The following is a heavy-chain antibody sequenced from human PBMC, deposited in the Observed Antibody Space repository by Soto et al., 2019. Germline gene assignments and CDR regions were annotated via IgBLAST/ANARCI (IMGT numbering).Heavy chain of an antibody. V-gene: IGHV4-59*01. D-gene: IGHD6-19*01. Sequence: WETLSLTCTVSGGSISSYYWSWIRQPPGKGLEWIGYIYYSGSTNYNPSLKSRVTISVDTSKNQFSLKLSSVTAADTAVYYCARGGAVAGISGIYYYYGMDVWGQGTTVTVSS. J-gene: IGHJ6*02. CDR2: IYYSGST. CDR3: ARGGAVAGISGIYYYYGMDV. CDR1: GGSISSYY.